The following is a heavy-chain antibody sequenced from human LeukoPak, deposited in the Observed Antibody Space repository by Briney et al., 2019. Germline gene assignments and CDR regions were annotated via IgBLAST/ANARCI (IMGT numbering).Heavy chain of an antibody. V-gene: IGHV4-59*01. CDR1: GDSLTNYY. CDR2: IYYSGGA. CDR3: ARDYYDSSGYYRPLDY. Sequence: PSETLSLTCTVSGDSLTNYYWSWIRQPPGTGLDWIGYIYYSGGARYSPSLTSRVTMVVDTSKNQLSLRLSSVTAADTAVYYCARDYYDSSGYYRPLDYWGQGTLVTVSS. J-gene: IGHJ4*02. D-gene: IGHD3-22*01.